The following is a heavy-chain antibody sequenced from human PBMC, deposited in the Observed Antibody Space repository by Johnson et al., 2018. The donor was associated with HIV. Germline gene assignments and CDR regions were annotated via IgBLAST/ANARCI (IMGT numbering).Heavy chain of an antibody. CDR3: ARPQGTGDAFDI. D-gene: IGHD1-1*01. J-gene: IGHJ3*02. Sequence: QVQLVESGGGVVQPGRSLRLSCAASGFTFSSYGMHWVRQAPGKGLEWVAFIRYDGSNKYYADSVKGRFTISRDNSNNTLYLQMNSLRAEDTAVYYCARPQGTGDAFDIWGQGTMVTVSS. V-gene: IGHV3-33*08. CDR1: GFTFSSYG. CDR2: IRYDGSNK.